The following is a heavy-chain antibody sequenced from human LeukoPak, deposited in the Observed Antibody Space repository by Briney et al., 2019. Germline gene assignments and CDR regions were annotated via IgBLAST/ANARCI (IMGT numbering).Heavy chain of an antibody. J-gene: IGHJ5*02. CDR1: GGSISSGSYY. D-gene: IGHD3-22*01. CDR3: ARSVYYDSSGYYFPARWFDP. Sequence: PSQTLSLTCTVSGGSISSGSYYWRWIRQPAGKGLEWIGRIYSSGSTNYNPSLKSRVTISVETSKNQFSLKLSSVTAADTAVYYCARSVYYDSSGYYFPARWFDPWGQGTLVSVTS. V-gene: IGHV4-61*02. CDR2: IYSSGST.